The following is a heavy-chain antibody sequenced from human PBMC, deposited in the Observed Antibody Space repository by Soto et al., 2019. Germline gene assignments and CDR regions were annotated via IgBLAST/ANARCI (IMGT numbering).Heavy chain of an antibody. CDR2: IYYTGST. Sequence: SETLSLTCTVSGGSISTDDHYWSWIRQPPGKGLEWIGYIYYTGSTHYNPSLKSRLFTSLDTSKNQFSLQLTSVTAADTAVYYCASLRSRWNIDYWGQGTLVTVSS. D-gene: IGHD6-13*01. CDR1: GGSISTDDHY. J-gene: IGHJ4*02. CDR3: ASLRSRWNIDY. V-gene: IGHV4-30-4*01.